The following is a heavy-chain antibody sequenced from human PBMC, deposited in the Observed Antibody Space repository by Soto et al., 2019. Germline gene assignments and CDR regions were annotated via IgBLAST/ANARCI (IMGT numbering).Heavy chain of an antibody. D-gene: IGHD2-8*02. CDR1: GFTFSNYA. V-gene: IGHV3-23*01. Sequence: EVQLLESGGALVQPGGSLRLSCAASGFTFSNYAMSWVRQAPGKGLEWVSAILDSGSRTFYADSVKGRFTISRDNSKNTLYLQMNSRGAEDTALYYCAKGWGTGADDYWGQGTLVTVSS. J-gene: IGHJ4*02. CDR2: ILDSGSRT. CDR3: AKGWGTGADDY.